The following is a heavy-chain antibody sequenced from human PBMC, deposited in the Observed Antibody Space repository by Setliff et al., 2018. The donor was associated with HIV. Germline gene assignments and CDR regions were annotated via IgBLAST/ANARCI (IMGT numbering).Heavy chain of an antibody. Sequence: EASVKVSCKASGYTFTSYGISWVRQAPGQGLEWMGWISAYNGNTKYAQKLQGRVTMTTDTSTSTAYMELRSLRSDDTAVYYCARIPGSSWYNGFDIWGQGTMVTVSS. V-gene: IGHV1-18*01. D-gene: IGHD6-13*01. J-gene: IGHJ3*02. CDR3: ARIPGSSWYNGFDI. CDR2: ISAYNGNT. CDR1: GYTFTSYG.